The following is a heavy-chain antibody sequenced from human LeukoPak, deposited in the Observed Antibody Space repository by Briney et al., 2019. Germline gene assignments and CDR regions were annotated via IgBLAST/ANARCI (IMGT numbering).Heavy chain of an antibody. CDR1: GGSFSGYY. CDR3: ARSGRKNIVVVPAAKKTFDV. D-gene: IGHD2-2*01. Sequence: SETLSLNCAVYGGSFSGYYWSWIRQPPGNGLEWIGEINHSGSTNYNPSLKSRGTISVDTSKNQFSLRLISVTAADTAVYYCARSGRKNIVVVPAAKKTFDVWGQGTMVTVSS. CDR2: INHSGST. J-gene: IGHJ3*01. V-gene: IGHV4-34*01.